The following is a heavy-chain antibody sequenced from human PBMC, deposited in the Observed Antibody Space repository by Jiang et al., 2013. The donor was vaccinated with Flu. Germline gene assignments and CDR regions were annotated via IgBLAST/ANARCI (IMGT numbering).Heavy chain of an antibody. Sequence: SQTLSLTCAISGDSVSSNSAAWNWIRQSPSRGLEWLGRTYYRSKWYNDYAVSVKSRITINPDTSKNQFSLQLNSVTPEDTAVYYCARGLGYSSSWNSYYYYYYGMDVWGQGTTVTVSS. D-gene: IGHD6-13*01. CDR1: GDSVSSNSAA. V-gene: IGHV6-1*01. J-gene: IGHJ6*02. CDR2: TYYRSKWYN. CDR3: ARGLGYSSSWNSYYYYYYGMDV.